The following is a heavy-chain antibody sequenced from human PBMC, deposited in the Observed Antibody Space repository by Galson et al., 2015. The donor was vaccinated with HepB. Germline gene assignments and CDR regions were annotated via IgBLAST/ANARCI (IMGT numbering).Heavy chain of an antibody. D-gene: IGHD3-16*01. V-gene: IGHV1-2*06. CDR2: INPNSGDT. CDR3: ASRQNYDYVWDPFDY. J-gene: IGHJ4*02. Sequence: SVKVSCKASGYTFTIYYMHWVRQAPGQGLEWMGRINPNSGDTNYAQKFQGRVTMTRDTSITTVYMELSSLRAEDTAVYYCASRQNYDYVWDPFDYWGQGTLLTVSS. CDR1: GYTFTIYY.